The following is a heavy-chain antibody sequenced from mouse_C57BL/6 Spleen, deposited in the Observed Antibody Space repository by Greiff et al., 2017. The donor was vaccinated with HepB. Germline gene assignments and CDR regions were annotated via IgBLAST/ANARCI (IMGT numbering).Heavy chain of an antibody. V-gene: IGHV1-61*01. Sequence: QVQLQQPGAELVRPGSSVKLSCKASGYTFTSYWMDWVKQRPGQGLEWIGNIYPSDSETHYNQKFKDKATLTVDKSSSTAYMQLSSLTSEDSAVYYCERWGSREKDWFAYWGQGTLVTVSA. D-gene: IGHD1-1*01. CDR3: ERWGSREKDWFAY. CDR2: IYPSDSET. J-gene: IGHJ3*01. CDR1: GYTFTSYW.